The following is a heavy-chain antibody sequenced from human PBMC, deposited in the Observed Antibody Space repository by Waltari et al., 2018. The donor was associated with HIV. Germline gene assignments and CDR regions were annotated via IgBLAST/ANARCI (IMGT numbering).Heavy chain of an antibody. J-gene: IGHJ4*02. V-gene: IGHV3-15*01. CDR2: IKTKGDGGAT. CDR3: TSEEDYGSGSHFDY. CDR1: GFTLNSVW. D-gene: IGHD3-10*01. Sequence: EVQLVESGGDLLKPGGCLRLSCAASGFTLNSVWMSWVRQAPGKGLEWVGRIKTKGDGGATDYAAAVKGRFTISRDDSKNTVYLQMNSLKIEDTAVYCCTSEEDYGSGSHFDYWGQGTLVTVSS.